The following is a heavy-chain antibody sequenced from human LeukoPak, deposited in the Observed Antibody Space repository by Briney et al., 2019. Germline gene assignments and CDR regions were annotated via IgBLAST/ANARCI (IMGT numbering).Heavy chain of an antibody. Sequence: SETLSLTCTVSGGSISSYYWSWIRQPAGKGLEWIGRIYTSGSTNYNPSLKSRVTMSVDTSKNQFSLKLSSVTAADTAVYYCARDGSDVDTMVRGVNDYWGQGTLVTVSS. V-gene: IGHV4-4*07. D-gene: IGHD3-10*01. CDR1: GGSISSYY. CDR2: IYTSGST. J-gene: IGHJ4*02. CDR3: ARDGSDVDTMVRGVNDY.